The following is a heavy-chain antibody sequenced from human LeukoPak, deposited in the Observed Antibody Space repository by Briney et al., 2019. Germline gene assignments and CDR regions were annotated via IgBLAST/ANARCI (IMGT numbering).Heavy chain of an antibody. CDR2: IRNGGSNT. D-gene: IGHD4-11*01. CDR1: GFTFSSYG. Sequence: GGSLRLSCAASGFTFSSYGMHWVRQAPGKGLEWVSFIRNGGSNTYYAESVKGRFTISRDNSKNTLSLQMNSLRAEDTAVYYCARWIAYTVTTSYYFEYWGQGTLVTVSS. J-gene: IGHJ4*02. V-gene: IGHV3-33*01. CDR3: ARWIAYTVTTSYYFEY.